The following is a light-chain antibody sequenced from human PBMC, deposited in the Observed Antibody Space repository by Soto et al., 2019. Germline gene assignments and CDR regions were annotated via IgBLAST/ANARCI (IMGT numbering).Light chain of an antibody. Sequence: DIVMTQSPDSLAVSLGERATINCKSSQSVLYSSNNKHYLAWYQQKPGQPPKLLIYWASTRESGVPARFSGSGSWTDFTLTISSLQAEDVAVYYCQQYYSTPITFGQGTRLEIK. CDR2: WAS. V-gene: IGKV4-1*01. CDR1: QSVLYSSNNKHY. J-gene: IGKJ5*01. CDR3: QQYYSTPIT.